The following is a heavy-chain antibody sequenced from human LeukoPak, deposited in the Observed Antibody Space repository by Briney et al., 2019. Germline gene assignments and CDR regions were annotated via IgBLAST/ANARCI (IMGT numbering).Heavy chain of an antibody. CDR2: IYYSGTT. J-gene: IGHJ4*02. D-gene: IGHD6-13*01. Sequence: SETLSLTCTVSGGSISSYYWSWIRQPPGKGLEWIGYIYYSGTTNYNPSLKSRVTISVDTSKNQFSLKLSSVTAADTAVYYCARGVYIAXAQYAYWGQGTLVTVSS. V-gene: IGHV4-59*01. CDR1: GGSISSYY. CDR3: ARGVYIAXAQYAY.